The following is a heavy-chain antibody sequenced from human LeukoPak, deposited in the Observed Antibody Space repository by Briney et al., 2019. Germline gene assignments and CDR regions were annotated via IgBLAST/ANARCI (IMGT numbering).Heavy chain of an antibody. V-gene: IGHV3-33*01. D-gene: IGHD4/OR15-4a*01. CDR3: ARDRAKTYFGY. Sequence: GGSLRLSCAASGLTFSYHGMHWARQTPGKGLEWVAFIWNDGSNQYYADSVKDRFTISRDNSRNTLYLQMNGLRAEDTAVYYCARDRAKTYFGYWGRGTLVIVSS. CDR1: GLTFSYHG. J-gene: IGHJ4*02. CDR2: IWNDGSNQ.